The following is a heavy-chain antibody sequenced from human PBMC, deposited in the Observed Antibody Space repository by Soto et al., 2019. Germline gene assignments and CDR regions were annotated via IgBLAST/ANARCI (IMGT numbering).Heavy chain of an antibody. V-gene: IGHV3-23*01. D-gene: IGHD2-15*01. CDR1: GFTFSHYA. CDR2: ISDTGDNT. J-gene: IGHJ4*02. CDR3: ARGLVARLVDY. Sequence: EVQLLESGGGLVQPGGSLRLSCAASGFTFSHYAMGWVRQAPGKGLEWVSVISDTGDNTYSADSVTGRFTISRDDSKNTLYLQMNSLRTEDTAIYYCARGLVARLVDYWGQGTLVIVSS.